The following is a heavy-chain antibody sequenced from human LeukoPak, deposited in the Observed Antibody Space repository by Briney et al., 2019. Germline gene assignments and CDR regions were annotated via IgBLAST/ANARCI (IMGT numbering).Heavy chain of an antibody. CDR1: GGSFSGYC. CDR2: INHSGST. J-gene: IGHJ4*02. Sequence: PSETLSLTCAVYGGSFSGYCWSWIRQPPGKGLEWIGEINHSGSTNYNPSLKSRVTISVDTSKNQFSLKLSSVTAADTAVYYCARGRLPPQYYFDYWGQGTLVTVSS. CDR3: ARGRLPPQYYFDY. V-gene: IGHV4-34*01. D-gene: IGHD2-15*01.